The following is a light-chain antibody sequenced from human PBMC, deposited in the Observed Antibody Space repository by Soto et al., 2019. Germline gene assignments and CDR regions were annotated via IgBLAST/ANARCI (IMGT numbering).Light chain of an antibody. V-gene: IGKV3-20*01. CDR2: GAS. CDR1: QRVWSRY. J-gene: IGKJ2*01. Sequence: EIVLTQSPGTLSLSPGERATLSCRASQRVWSRYLAWYQPKPGQAPRLLIYGASSRATGIPDRFSGSGSGTDFTLTISRLEPEDFAVYYCQQYGSSPYTFGQGTKLEIK. CDR3: QQYGSSPYT.